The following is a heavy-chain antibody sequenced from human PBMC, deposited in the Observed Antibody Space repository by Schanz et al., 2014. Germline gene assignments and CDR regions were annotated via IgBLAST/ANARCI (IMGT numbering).Heavy chain of an antibody. V-gene: IGHV1-46*01. J-gene: IGHJ4*02. CDR1: GYTFTSYY. D-gene: IGHD6-13*01. Sequence: QGQLVQSGAEVKKPGASVKVSCKASGYTFTSYYMHWVRQAPGQGLEWMGRINPSGASTSYAQKFQGRVTMTRDTSTISVYMKLMSPRSEDASFYYCARNVVAGAGCDYWGQGTLVTVSS. CDR2: INPSGAST. CDR3: ARNVVAGAGCDY.